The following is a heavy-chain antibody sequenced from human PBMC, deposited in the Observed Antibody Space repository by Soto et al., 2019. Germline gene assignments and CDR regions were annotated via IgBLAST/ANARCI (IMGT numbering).Heavy chain of an antibody. D-gene: IGHD3-10*01. J-gene: IGHJ6*02. CDR2: ISYDGSNK. CDR3: AKDRLLGFGELFSPPTRTGYGMDV. V-gene: IGHV3-30*18. Sequence: QVQLVESGGGVVQPGRSLRLSCAASGFTFRTYGMHWVRQAPGKGLEWVAVISYDGSNKYYADSVKGRFTISRDNSKNTLYLQKKSMRAEDTAVYYCAKDRLLGFGELFSPPTRTGYGMDVWGQGTTVTVSS. CDR1: GFTFRTYG.